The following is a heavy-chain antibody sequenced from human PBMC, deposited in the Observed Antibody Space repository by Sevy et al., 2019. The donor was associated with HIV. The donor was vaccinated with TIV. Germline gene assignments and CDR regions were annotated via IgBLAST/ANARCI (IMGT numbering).Heavy chain of an antibody. CDR3: AKNRPPGGSYFSRHGMDV. V-gene: IGHV3-30*18. CDR2: ISYDGNYR. CDR1: GFTFSTYD. Sequence: GGSLRLSCTASGFTFSTYDIHWVRQAPGKGLEWVAIISYDGNYRYYSDSVRGRFSMSRDKSKNTAYLQMSGLSVEDTAVYYCAKNRPPGGSYFSRHGMDVWGRGTTVTVSS. D-gene: IGHD1-26*01. J-gene: IGHJ6*02.